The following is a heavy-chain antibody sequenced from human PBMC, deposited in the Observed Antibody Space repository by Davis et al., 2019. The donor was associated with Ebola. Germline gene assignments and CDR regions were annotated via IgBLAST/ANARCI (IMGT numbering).Heavy chain of an antibody. CDR1: GFTFSSYA. J-gene: IGHJ4*02. V-gene: IGHV3-23*01. D-gene: IGHD3-10*01. Sequence: GESLKISCAVSGFTFSSYAMSWVRQAPGKGLEWVSDISGSGGSTYYADSVKGRFTISRDNSKNTLYLQMNSLRAEDTAVYYCAKVPKYYSGSGSYDYWGQGTLVTVSS. CDR2: ISGSGGST. CDR3: AKVPKYYSGSGSYDY.